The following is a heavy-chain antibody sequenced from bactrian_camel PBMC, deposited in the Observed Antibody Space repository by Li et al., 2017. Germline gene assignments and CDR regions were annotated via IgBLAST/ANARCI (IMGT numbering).Heavy chain of an antibody. Sequence: HVQLVESGGGSVQAGGSLRLSCAVSGWTYSGTTNCFGWFREAPGKKREGVAAVDNDGTTNVQFSVKGRFTPSLDNAKNTLYLQMNTLKPEDTGMYYCAADLCVGDLGPVAAGLSGLPGEYVYWGQGTQVTVS. D-gene: IGHD1*01. CDR3: AADLCVGDLGPVAAGLSGLPGEYVY. CDR2: VDNDGTT. CDR1: GWTYSGTT. J-gene: IGHJ4*01. V-gene: IGHV3S53*01.